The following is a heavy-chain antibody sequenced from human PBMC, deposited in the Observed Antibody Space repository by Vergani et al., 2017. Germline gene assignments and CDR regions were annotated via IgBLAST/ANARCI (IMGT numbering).Heavy chain of an antibody. Sequence: QVQLVESGGGVVQPGRSLRLSCAASGFTFSSYGMHWVRQAPGKGLEWVAVISYDGSNKYYADSVKGRFTISRDTSKNTLYLQMNSLRAEDTAVYYCAKVVDGYNLNGGGYWGQGTLVTGSS. D-gene: IGHD5-24*01. V-gene: IGHV3-30*18. J-gene: IGHJ4*02. CDR3: AKVVDGYNLNGGGY. CDR1: GFTFSSYG. CDR2: ISYDGSNK.